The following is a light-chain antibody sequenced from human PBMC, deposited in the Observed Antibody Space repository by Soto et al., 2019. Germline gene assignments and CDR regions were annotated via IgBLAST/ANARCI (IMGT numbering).Light chain of an antibody. J-gene: IGKJ5*01. CDR2: EVS. CDR1: QSLVHSDGIAY. CDR3: MQGAHWPIT. V-gene: IGKV2-30*02. Sequence: DVVLTQSPLSLPVTLGQPASISCRSNQSLVHSDGIAYFSWFQQRPGRSPRRLIYEVSNRDSGVPARFSGSGSGTDFALKISSVEAEDVGVYYCMQGAHWPITFGQGTRLEIK.